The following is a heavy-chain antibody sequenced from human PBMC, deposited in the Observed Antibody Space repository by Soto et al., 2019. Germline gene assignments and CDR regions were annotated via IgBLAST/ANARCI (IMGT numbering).Heavy chain of an antibody. V-gene: IGHV4-38-2*02. CDR3: ASEKVGTTFFDN. CDR2: IYPSVSS. Sequence: SETLSLTCNVSGFAISRGYYWSWVRQPPGKGLEWIGSIYPSVSSYHNPSLESRLTLSIDTSKNQFTLKLASVTAADTALYYCASEKVGTTFFDNWGQGTQVT. J-gene: IGHJ4*02. D-gene: IGHD1-1*01. CDR1: GFAISRGYY.